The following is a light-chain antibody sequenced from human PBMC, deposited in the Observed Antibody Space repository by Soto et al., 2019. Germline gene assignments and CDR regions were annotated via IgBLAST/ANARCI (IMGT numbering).Light chain of an antibody. CDR2: LGS. CDR3: MQGLQTPPI. Sequence: EIVMTQSPLSLPVTPGEPASISCRSSQSLLHSNGYNYLDWYLQKPGQSPQVPIYLGSNRASGVPDRFSGSGSGTDFTLKISRVEAEDVGIYYCMQGLQTPPIFGPGTKVDIK. V-gene: IGKV2-28*01. CDR1: QSLLHSNGYNY. J-gene: IGKJ3*01.